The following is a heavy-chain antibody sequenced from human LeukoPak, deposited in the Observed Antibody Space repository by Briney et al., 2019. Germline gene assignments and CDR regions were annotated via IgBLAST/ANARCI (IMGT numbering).Heavy chain of an antibody. CDR2: IYSGGST. D-gene: IGHD3-22*01. V-gene: IGHV3-53*01. J-gene: IGHJ4*02. CDR3: ARGLITMIVVVIDY. CDR1: GFTVSSSY. Sequence: PGGSLRLSCVVSGFTVSSSYMSWVRRAPGKGLEWVSVIYSGGSTYYADSVKGRFTISRDNSKNTLYLQMNSLRAEDTAVYYCARGLITMIVVVIDYWGQGTLVTVSS.